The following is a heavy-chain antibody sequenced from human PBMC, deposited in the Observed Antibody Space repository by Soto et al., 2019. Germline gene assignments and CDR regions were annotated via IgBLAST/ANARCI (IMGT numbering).Heavy chain of an antibody. CDR2: IYYSGST. D-gene: IGHD3-10*01. Sequence: QVQLQESGPGLVKPSQTLSLTCTVSGGSISSGGYSWSWIRQHPGKGLEWIGYIYYSGSTYYNPSLKSRVTIAVDTSKNQFSLKLSSVTAADTAVYYCARAHPGYYFDYWGQGTLVTVSS. CDR3: ARAHPGYYFDY. V-gene: IGHV4-31*03. J-gene: IGHJ4*02. CDR1: GGSISSGGYS.